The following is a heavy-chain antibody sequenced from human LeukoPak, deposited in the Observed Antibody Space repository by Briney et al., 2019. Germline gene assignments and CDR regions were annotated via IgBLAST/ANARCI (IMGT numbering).Heavy chain of an antibody. Sequence: PGGSLRLSCVASGFTFSSYAMNWARQAPGKGLEWVSTITGSGGDTYYADSVKGRFTISRDNSKNTLYLQMNSLRAEDTAIYYCAKDPYVGGGYHFDSWGQGSLVTVSS. D-gene: IGHD3-22*01. J-gene: IGHJ4*02. CDR1: GFTFSSYA. CDR2: ITGSGGDT. V-gene: IGHV3-23*01. CDR3: AKDPYVGGGYHFDS.